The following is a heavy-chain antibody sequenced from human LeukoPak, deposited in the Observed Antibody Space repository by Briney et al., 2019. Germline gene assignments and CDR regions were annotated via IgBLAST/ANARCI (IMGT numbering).Heavy chain of an antibody. CDR2: IIPIFGTA. V-gene: IGHV1-69*13. Sequence: SVKVSCKASGGTFSSYAISWVRQAPREELEWMGGIIPIFGTANYAQKFQGRVTITADESTSTAYMELSSLRPEDTAVYYCARDRPPLDYYYYYGMDVWGQGTTVTVSS. CDR3: ARDRPPLDYYYYYGMDV. J-gene: IGHJ6*02. CDR1: GGTFSSYA.